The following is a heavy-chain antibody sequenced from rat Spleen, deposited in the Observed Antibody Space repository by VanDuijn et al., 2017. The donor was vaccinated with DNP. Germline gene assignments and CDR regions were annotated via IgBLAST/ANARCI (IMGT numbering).Heavy chain of an antibody. V-gene: IGHV3-3*01. Sequence: EVQLQESGPGLVEPSQSLSLTCSVTGYSITSCCRWTWIRKFPGHKLEWMGYINSAGSTNYNPSLKGRISITSDTSKNQFFLQVNSVTTEDTATYYCARMHYGCDKWGQGVMVTVSS. D-gene: IGHD1-11*01. CDR3: ARMHYGCDK. CDR1: GYSITSCCR. CDR2: INSAGST. J-gene: IGHJ2*01.